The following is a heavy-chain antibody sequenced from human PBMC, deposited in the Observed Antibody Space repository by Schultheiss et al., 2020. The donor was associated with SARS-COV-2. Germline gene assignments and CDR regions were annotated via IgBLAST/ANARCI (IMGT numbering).Heavy chain of an antibody. J-gene: IGHJ4*02. V-gene: IGHV3-15*01. Sequence: GGSLRLSCAASGFTFSSYAMSWVRQAPGKGLEWVGRIKSKTDGGTTDYAAPVKGRFTISRDNSKNTLYLQMNSLRAEDTAVYYCARGQRGSGSSLDYWGQGTLVTVSS. CDR2: IKSKTDGGTT. D-gene: IGHD3-10*01. CDR3: ARGQRGSGSSLDY. CDR1: GFTFSSYA.